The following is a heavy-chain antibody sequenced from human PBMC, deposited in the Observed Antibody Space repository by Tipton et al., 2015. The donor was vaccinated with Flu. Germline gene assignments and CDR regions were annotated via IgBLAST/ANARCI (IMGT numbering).Heavy chain of an antibody. CDR2: ISHSGST. Sequence: LRLSCTVSGGSIRNYYWSWLRQPAGKGLEWIGRISHSGSTNYNVSLSGRVIMSVDPSKGQVSLRLGSATAADTAKYYCARDLRGYSGYTGGDAFDVWGQGTVVTVSS. J-gene: IGHJ3*01. CDR3: ARDLRGYSGYTGGDAFDV. CDR1: GGSIRNYY. D-gene: IGHD5-12*01. V-gene: IGHV4-4*07.